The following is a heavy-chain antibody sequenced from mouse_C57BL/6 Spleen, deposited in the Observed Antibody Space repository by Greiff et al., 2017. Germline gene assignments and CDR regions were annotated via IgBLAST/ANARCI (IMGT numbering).Heavy chain of an antibody. D-gene: IGHD2-3*01. V-gene: IGHV3-6*01. Sequence: EVQVVESGPGLVKPSQSLSLTCSVTGYSITSGYYWNWIRQFPGNKLEWMGYISYDGSNNYNPSLKNRIAITRDTSKNQFFLKLNSVTTEDTATYYCARDGGYDGYYEFAYWGQGTLVTVSA. CDR2: ISYDGSN. CDR1: GYSITSGYY. J-gene: IGHJ3*01. CDR3: ARDGGYDGYYEFAY.